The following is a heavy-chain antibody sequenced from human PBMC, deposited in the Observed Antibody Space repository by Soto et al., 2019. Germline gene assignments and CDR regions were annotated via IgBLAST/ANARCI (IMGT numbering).Heavy chain of an antibody. CDR3: ARLRWFEDYYYGMDV. CDR2: IIPIFGTA. J-gene: IGHJ6*02. CDR1: GGTFSSYA. Sequence: QVPLVQSGAEVKKPGSSVKGSCKASGGTFSSYAMSWVRQAPGQGLEWMGGIIPIFGTANYAQKFQGRVTITADESASTDHMELSSLRSEDTAVYYCARLRWFEDYYYGMDVWGQGTTVTVSS. D-gene: IGHD3-10*01. V-gene: IGHV1-69*01.